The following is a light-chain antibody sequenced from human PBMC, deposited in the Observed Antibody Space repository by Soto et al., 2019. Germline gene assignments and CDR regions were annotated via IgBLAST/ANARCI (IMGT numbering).Light chain of an antibody. Sequence: DIQMTQSPSTLSASVGDRVTITFRASQSISSWLAWYQQKPGKAPKLLIYDASSLESGVPSRFRGSGSGTEFTLTLSSLQPDDFATYYCQQSYSCPRTFGQGTKVDI. V-gene: IGKV1-5*01. CDR3: QQSYSCPRT. J-gene: IGKJ1*01. CDR1: QSISSW. CDR2: DAS.